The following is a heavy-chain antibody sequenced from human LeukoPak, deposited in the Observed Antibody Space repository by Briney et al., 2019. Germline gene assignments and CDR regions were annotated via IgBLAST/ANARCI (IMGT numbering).Heavy chain of an antibody. J-gene: IGHJ3*02. V-gene: IGHV4-59*01. Sequence: PSETLSLTCTVSGGSISSYYWSWIRQPPGKGLEWIGYIYYSGSTNYNPSLKSRVTISVDTSKNQFSLKLSSVTAADTAVYYCARVVGGTVGAFDIWGQGTMVTVSS. CDR3: ARVVGGTVGAFDI. CDR2: IYYSGST. D-gene: IGHD1-26*01. CDR1: GGSISSYY.